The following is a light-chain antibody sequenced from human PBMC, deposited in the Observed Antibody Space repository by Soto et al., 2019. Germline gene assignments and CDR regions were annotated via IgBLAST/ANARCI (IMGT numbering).Light chain of an antibody. CDR2: VNT. Sequence: QSVLTQPPSVSGAPGQRVSISCSGNTSNIGANFDVNWYQQFPGAAPKLLISVNTNRPSGVPDRFSASKSGTSASLAITGRQTEDEAEYYCQSYDNRLGGSRVFGGGTKVTVL. CDR3: QSYDNRLGGSRV. CDR1: TSNIGANFD. J-gene: IGLJ3*02. V-gene: IGLV1-40*01.